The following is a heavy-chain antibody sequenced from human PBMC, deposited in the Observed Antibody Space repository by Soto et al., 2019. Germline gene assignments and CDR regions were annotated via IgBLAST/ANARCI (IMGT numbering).Heavy chain of an antibody. D-gene: IGHD6-13*01. J-gene: IGHJ4*02. Sequence: GGSLRLSCAASGFTFSSYSMNWVRQAPGKGLEWVSSISSSSSYIYYADSVKGRFTISRDNAKNSLYLQMNSLRAEDTAVHYCARVVVAAAGPFDYWGQGTLVTVSS. V-gene: IGHV3-21*01. CDR2: ISSSSSYI. CDR1: GFTFSSYS. CDR3: ARVVVAAAGPFDY.